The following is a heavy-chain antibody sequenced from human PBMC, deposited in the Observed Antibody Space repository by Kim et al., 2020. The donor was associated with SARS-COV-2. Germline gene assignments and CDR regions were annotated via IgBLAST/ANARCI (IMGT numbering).Heavy chain of an antibody. CDR2: IIPISATL. CDR3: ARDNDHGVVIYALEI. CDR1: GGSFSHYD. D-gene: IGHD2-21*01. V-gene: IGHV1-69*13. Sequence: SEKVSCKASGGSFSHYDFNWVRQAPGQGLEWMGGIIPISATLNYAQQFQGRLTITADESTNTVYMELSSLRSEDTAFYYCARDNDHGVVIYALEIWGPGTMVIVSS. J-gene: IGHJ3*02.